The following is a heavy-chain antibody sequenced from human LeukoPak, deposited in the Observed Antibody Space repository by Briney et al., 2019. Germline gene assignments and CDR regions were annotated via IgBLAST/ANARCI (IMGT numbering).Heavy chain of an antibody. CDR2: MNPNSGNT. CDR1: GYTFTSYD. Sequence: ASVKVSCKASGYTFTSYDINWVRQATGQGLEWMGWMNPNSGNTGYAQKFQGRVTITRNTSISTAYMELSSLRSEDTAVYYCARVGVAARPRYYYYMDVWGKGTTVTVSS. V-gene: IGHV1-8*03. J-gene: IGHJ6*03. CDR3: ARVGVAARPRYYYYMDV. D-gene: IGHD6-6*01.